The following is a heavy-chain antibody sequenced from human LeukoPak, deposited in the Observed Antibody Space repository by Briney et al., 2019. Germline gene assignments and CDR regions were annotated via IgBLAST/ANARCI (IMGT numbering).Heavy chain of an antibody. CDR2: ISGSGVNT. Sequence: PGGSLTLSCTASGYTFSSYAMTWVRQAPGKVLEWVSAISGSGVNTYYADSVKGRFAASRDNSKNTLYLQMNSLRAEDTAVYYCARGRSGYGPFDAFDIWGQGTWVTVSS. D-gene: IGHD3-22*01. J-gene: IGHJ3*02. CDR3: ARGRSGYGPFDAFDI. V-gene: IGHV3-23*01. CDR1: GYTFSSYA.